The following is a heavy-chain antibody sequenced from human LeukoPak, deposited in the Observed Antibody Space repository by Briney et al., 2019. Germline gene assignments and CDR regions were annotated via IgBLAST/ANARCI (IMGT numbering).Heavy chain of an antibody. J-gene: IGHJ4*02. CDR1: GYTLTELS. Sequence: ASVKVSCKVSGYTLTELSMHWVRQAPGKGLEWMGGFDPEDGETIYAQKFQGRVTMTEDTSTDTAYMELSSLRSEDTAVYYCATVQYYYDSSGSPRENENWGQGTLVTVSS. D-gene: IGHD3-22*01. CDR2: FDPEDGET. CDR3: ATVQYYYDSSGSPRENEN. V-gene: IGHV1-24*01.